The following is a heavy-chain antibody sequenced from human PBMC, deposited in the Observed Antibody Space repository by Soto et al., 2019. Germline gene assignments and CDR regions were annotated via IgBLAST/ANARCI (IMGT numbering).Heavy chain of an antibody. CDR2: INWDDDR. Sequence: QITLKESGPALVKPTQTLTLTCTFSGFSLTTNVVAVAWIRQPPGKALEWLALINWDDDRHYNPSLTSRLTITKDTSKNQGVLTMTNMDPVDTATYYCAHKVFRTSSPFDFGGPGILVTVSS. CDR3: AHKVFRTSSPFDF. CDR1: GFSLTTNVVA. D-gene: IGHD3-10*01. V-gene: IGHV2-5*02. J-gene: IGHJ4*02.